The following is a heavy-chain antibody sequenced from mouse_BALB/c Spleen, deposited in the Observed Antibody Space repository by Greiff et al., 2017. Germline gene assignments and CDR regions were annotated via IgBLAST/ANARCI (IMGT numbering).Heavy chain of an antibody. CDR3: ARWLLPRDAMDY. CDR2: IYPGDGDT. V-gene: IGHV1-87*01. J-gene: IGHJ4*01. D-gene: IGHD2-3*01. Sequence: QVQLKQSGAELARPGASVKLSCKASGYTFTSYWMQWVKQRPGQGLEWIGAIYPGDGDTRYTQKFKGKATLTADKSSSTAYMQLSSLASEDSAVYYCARWLLPRDAMDYWGQGTSGTVSS. CDR1: GYTFTSYW.